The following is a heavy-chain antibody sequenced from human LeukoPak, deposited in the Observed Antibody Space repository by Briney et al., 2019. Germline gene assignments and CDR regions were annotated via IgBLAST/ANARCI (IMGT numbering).Heavy chain of an antibody. CDR1: GFTVSADY. J-gene: IGHJ4*02. Sequence: GGSLRLSCAASGFTVSADYMSWVRQAPGRGLEWVSGISWNSADIVYADSVKGRFTISRDNAKNSLYLQMNSLRTEDTALYYCARRGRGYGVDYWGQGTLVTVSS. V-gene: IGHV3-9*01. D-gene: IGHD5-18*01. CDR3: ARRGRGYGVDY. CDR2: ISWNSADI.